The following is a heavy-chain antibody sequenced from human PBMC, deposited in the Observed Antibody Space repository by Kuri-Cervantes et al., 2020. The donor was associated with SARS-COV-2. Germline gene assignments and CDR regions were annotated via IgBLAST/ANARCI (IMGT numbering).Heavy chain of an antibody. CDR3: ARDRVGVHDS. Sequence: GWSLRLSCAASGFTFSSYWMSWVRQAPGKGLEWVAVISYDGSNKDYTASGKGRFTISRDNSQNTLYLQMKSLRTEDTALYYCARDRVGVHDSWGQGTLVTVSS. CDR1: GFTFSSYW. D-gene: IGHD2-21*01. CDR2: ISYDGSNK. J-gene: IGHJ4*02. V-gene: IGHV3-30-3*01.